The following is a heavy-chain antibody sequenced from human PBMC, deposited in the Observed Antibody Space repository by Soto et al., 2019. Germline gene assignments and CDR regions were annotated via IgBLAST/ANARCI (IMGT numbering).Heavy chain of an antibody. CDR1: CYSFTSYG. CDR2: ISAYNGNT. D-gene: IGHD3-10*02. J-gene: IGHJ6*02. CDR3: AGVSRVFGGGYYYYGMDV. V-gene: IGHV1-18*01. Sequence: ASVKVSCKASCYSFTSYGISWVRQAPGQGLEWMGWISAYNGNTNYAQKLQGRVTITRDTSASTAYMELSSLRSEDTAVYYCAGVSRVFGGGYYYYGMDVWGQGTTVTVSS.